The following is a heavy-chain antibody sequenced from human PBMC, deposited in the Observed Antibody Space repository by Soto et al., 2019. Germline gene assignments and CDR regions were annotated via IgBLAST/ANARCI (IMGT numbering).Heavy chain of an antibody. J-gene: IGHJ6*02. CDR1: GGSISSYY. V-gene: IGHV4-4*07. CDR3: ARGGGFLEWLPRSSDYYYGMDV. CDR2: IYTSGST. Sequence: ETLSLTCTVSGGSISSYYWSWIRQPAGKGLEWIGRIYTSGSTNYNPSLKSRVTMSVDTSKNQFSLKLSSVTAADTAVYYCARGGGFLEWLPRSSDYYYGMDVWGQGTTVTVSS. D-gene: IGHD3-3*01.